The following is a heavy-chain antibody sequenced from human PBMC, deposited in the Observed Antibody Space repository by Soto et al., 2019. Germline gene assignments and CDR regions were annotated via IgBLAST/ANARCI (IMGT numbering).Heavy chain of an antibody. CDR2: IYYSGST. CDR3: ARSLDFWSGTGRFDY. CDR1: GGSISSYY. V-gene: IGHV4-59*01. D-gene: IGHD3-3*01. J-gene: IGHJ4*02. Sequence: SETLSLTCTVSGGSISSYYWSWIRQPPGKGLEWIGYIYYSGSTNYNPSLKSRVTISVDTSKNQFSLKLSSVTAADTAVYYCARSLDFWSGTGRFDYWGQGTLVTVSS.